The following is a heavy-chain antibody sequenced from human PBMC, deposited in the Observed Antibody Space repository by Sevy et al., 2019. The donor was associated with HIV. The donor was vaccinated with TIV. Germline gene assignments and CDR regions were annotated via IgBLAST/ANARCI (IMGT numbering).Heavy chain of an antibody. CDR2: IYYNGNT. CDR3: ARDRPDYGDSAQNFDP. Sequence: SETLSLTCSVSGGSLSSGEFYWSWIRQPPGKGLEWIGYIYYNGNTYYNPSLKNRLTMSINTFRNHFSLELTSVTAADTAVYYCARDRPDYGDSAQNFDPWVQGILVTVSS. D-gene: IGHD4-17*01. V-gene: IGHV4-30-4*01. CDR1: GGSLSSGEFY. J-gene: IGHJ5*02.